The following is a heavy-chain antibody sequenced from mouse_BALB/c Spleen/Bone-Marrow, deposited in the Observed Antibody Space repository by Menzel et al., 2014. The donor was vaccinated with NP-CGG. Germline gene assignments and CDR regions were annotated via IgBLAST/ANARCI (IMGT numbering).Heavy chain of an antibody. CDR1: GYTFTSYV. Sequence: EAQLQQSGPELVKPGASVKMSCKAPGYTFTSYVMHWVKQKPGQGLEWIGYINPYNDGTKYNEKFKGKATLTSDKSSSTAYMELSSLTSEDSAVYYCARKDYGNYGWYFDVWGAGTTVTVSS. V-gene: IGHV1-14*01. J-gene: IGHJ1*01. D-gene: IGHD2-1*01. CDR2: INPYNDGT. CDR3: ARKDYGNYGWYFDV.